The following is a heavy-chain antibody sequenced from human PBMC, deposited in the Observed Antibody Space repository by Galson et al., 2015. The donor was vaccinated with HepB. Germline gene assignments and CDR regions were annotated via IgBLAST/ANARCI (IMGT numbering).Heavy chain of an antibody. D-gene: IGHD3-10*01. CDR3: AIRSITMVRGAFDY. V-gene: IGHV4-39*01. Sequence: ETLSLTCTVSGGSISSSSYYWGWIRQPPGKGLEWIGSIYYSGSTYYNPSLKSRVTISVDTSKNQFSLKLSSVTAADTAVYYCAIRSITMVRGAFDYWGQGTLVTVSS. CDR2: IYYSGST. J-gene: IGHJ4*02. CDR1: GGSISSSSYY.